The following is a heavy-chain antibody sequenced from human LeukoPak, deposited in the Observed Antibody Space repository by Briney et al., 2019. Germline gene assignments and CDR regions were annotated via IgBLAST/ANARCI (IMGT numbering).Heavy chain of an antibody. Sequence: ASVKVSCKTSGYTFTSYYIHWVRQAPGQGLEWMGIINPSGGSTSYAQKFQGRVTMTRNTSTSTVYMYLSSLRSEDTAVYYCARDSLYGVVDYWGQGTLVTVSS. V-gene: IGHV1-46*01. CDR2: INPSGGST. D-gene: IGHD4-17*01. CDR3: ARDSLYGVVDY. J-gene: IGHJ4*02. CDR1: GYTFTSYY.